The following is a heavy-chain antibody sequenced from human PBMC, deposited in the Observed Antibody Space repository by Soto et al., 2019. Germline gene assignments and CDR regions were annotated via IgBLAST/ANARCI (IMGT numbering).Heavy chain of an antibody. Sequence: PSETLSLTCTVSGGSISSYYWSWIRQPPGKGLEWIGYIYYSGSTNYNPSLKSRVTISVDTSKNQFSLKLSSVTAADTAVYYCARHGGFRDYVWGSYRTYYFDYWGQGTLVTVSS. CDR1: GGSISSYY. CDR2: IYYSGST. D-gene: IGHD3-16*02. J-gene: IGHJ4*02. CDR3: ARHGGFRDYVWGSYRTYYFDY. V-gene: IGHV4-59*08.